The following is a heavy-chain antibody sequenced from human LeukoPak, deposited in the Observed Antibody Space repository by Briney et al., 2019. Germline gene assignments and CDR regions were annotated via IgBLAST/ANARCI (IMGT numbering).Heavy chain of an antibody. CDR3: AKDGKMGSDFDY. CDR1: GFTFRIYG. J-gene: IGHJ4*02. Sequence: PGGSLRLSCAASGFTFRIYGMSWVRQAPGKGLEWVSAISDSGTSTYYADSVKGRFTISRDNSKNTLYLQMNSLRAEDTAVYYCAKDGKMGSDFDYWGQGTLVTVSS. D-gene: IGHD5-24*01. CDR2: ISDSGTST. V-gene: IGHV3-23*01.